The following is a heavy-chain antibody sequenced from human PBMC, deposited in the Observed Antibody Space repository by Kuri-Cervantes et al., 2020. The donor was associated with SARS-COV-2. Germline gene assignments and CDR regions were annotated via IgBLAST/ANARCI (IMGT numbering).Heavy chain of an antibody. CDR2: IDPGDSYT. J-gene: IGHJ3*02. V-gene: IGHV5-10-1*01. CDR1: GYSFTNYW. D-gene: IGHD5-18*01. Sequence: GESLKISCQGSGYSFTNYWISWVRQMPGKGLEWMGRIDPGDSYTNYSPSFQGHVTISADKSISTAYLQWSSLKASDTAMYYCASLPVDTAMVLMSVFHIWGQRTMVTVSS. CDR3: ASLPVDTAMVLMSVFHI.